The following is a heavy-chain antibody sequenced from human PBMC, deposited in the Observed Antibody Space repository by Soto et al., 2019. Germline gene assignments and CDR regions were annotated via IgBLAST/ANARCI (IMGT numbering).Heavy chain of an antibody. Sequence: SESLSLTCTVSGGSISSSSYYWGWIRQPPGKGLEWIGSIYYSGSTYYNPSLKSRVTISGDTSKNQFSLKLSSVTAADTAVYYCARRDGYNLDGMDVWGQGTTVTV. CDR1: GGSISSSSYY. J-gene: IGHJ6*02. CDR2: IYYSGST. D-gene: IGHD5-12*01. CDR3: ARRDGYNLDGMDV. V-gene: IGHV4-39*01.